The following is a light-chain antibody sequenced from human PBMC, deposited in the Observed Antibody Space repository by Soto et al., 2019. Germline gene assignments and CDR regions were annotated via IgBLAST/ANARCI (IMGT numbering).Light chain of an antibody. Sequence: DIQMTQSPSTLSASVGDRVTITCRASQSISSWLAWYQQKPGKAPKLLIYDAPSLESGVPSRFSGSGSGTEFTFTISSLQPDDFATYYCQQYNSYPTFGQGTKVDI. CDR3: QQYNSYPT. CDR1: QSISSW. J-gene: IGKJ1*01. CDR2: DAP. V-gene: IGKV1-5*01.